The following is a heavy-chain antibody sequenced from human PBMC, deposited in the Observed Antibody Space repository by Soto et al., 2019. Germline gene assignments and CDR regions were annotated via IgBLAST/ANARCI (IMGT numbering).Heavy chain of an antibody. V-gene: IGHV4-31*03. CDR2: IYFSGNT. Sequence: SDTLSLTCTVSGGSISTGGYYWSWIRQHPGKGLEWIGYIYFSGNTYYNPSLKSRVTISVDTSKNQFSVRLSSVTAADTAVYYCAREVSRFGEARPTGFDYWGQGTLVTVCS. CDR3: AREVSRFGEARPTGFDY. CDR1: GGSISTGGYY. J-gene: IGHJ4*02. D-gene: IGHD3-10*01.